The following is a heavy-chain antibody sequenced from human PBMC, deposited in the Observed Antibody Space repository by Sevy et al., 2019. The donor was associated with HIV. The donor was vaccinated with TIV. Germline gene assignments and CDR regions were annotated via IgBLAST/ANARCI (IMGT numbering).Heavy chain of an antibody. V-gene: IGHV3-11*01. Sequence: GRSLRLSCAASGFTFSDYYMSWIRQAPGKGLEWVSYISSSGSTIYYADSVKGRFTISRDNAKNSLYLQMNSLRAEDTAVYYCARDEGVGATSPYYFDYWGQGTLVTVSS. D-gene: IGHD1-26*01. CDR1: GFTFSDYY. CDR2: ISSSGSTI. CDR3: ARDEGVGATSPYYFDY. J-gene: IGHJ4*02.